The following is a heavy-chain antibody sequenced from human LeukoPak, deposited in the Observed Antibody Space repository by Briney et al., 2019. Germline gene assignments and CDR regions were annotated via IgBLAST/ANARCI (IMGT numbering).Heavy chain of an antibody. Sequence: GSLRLSCAASGFTFDDYAMHWVRPAPGKGLEWVALISWEGHTTYYADSVRGRFTISRDNSKNSLYLQMNSLRTEDTAFYYCTRDTDYASATNYFDSWGQGTLVSVSS. CDR1: GFTFDDYA. CDR2: ISWEGHTT. D-gene: IGHD3-10*01. CDR3: TRDTDYASATNYFDS. V-gene: IGHV3-43*01. J-gene: IGHJ4*02.